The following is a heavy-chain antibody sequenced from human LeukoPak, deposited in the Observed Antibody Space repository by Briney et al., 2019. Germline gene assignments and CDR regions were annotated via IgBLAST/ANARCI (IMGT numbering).Heavy chain of an antibody. V-gene: IGHV4-34*01. J-gene: IGHJ4*02. D-gene: IGHD2-2*01. CDR3: ARGNAGDIVVVPAAKNPYYFDY. CDR1: GGSSSGYY. CDR2: INHSGST. Sequence: SETLSLTCAVYGGSSSGYYWSWIRQPPGKGLEWIGEINHSGSTSYNPSLKSRVTISVDTSKNQFSLKLSSVTAADTAVYYCARGNAGDIVVVPAAKNPYYFDYWGQGTLVTVSS.